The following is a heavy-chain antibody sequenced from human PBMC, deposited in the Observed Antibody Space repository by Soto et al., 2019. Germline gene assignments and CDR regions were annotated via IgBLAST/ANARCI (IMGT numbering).Heavy chain of an antibody. J-gene: IGHJ4*02. CDR3: ERHSPDSGDYVDY. CDR1: GGSISSYY. V-gene: IGHV4-59*08. D-gene: IGHD4-17*01. CDR2: IYYSGST. Sequence: QVQLQESGPGLVKPSETLSLTCTVSGGSISSYYWSWIRQPPGKGLEWIGYIYYSGSTNYNPSLMSRVXXSXDXXKNQFSLKLSSVTAADTAVYYCERHSPDSGDYVDYWGQGTLVTVSS.